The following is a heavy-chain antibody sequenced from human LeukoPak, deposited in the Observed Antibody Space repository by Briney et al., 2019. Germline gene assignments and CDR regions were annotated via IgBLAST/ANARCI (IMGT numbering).Heavy chain of an antibody. CDR2: ICYDGSNK. V-gene: IGHV3-33*03. D-gene: IGHD5-12*01. CDR1: GFTFSSYG. J-gene: IGHJ3*02. CDR3: AKDLVATTDAFDI. Sequence: GGSPRLFCGESGFTFSSYGMHGVRRAPGKGLEGGAVICYDGSNKYYADSVKRRFTISRANSKNTPYLQMNTLRAEDMAVYYCAKDLVATTDAFDIWGHGTMVTVSS.